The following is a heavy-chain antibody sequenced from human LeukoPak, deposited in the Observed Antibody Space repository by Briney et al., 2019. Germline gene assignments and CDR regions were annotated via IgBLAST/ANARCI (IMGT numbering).Heavy chain of an antibody. D-gene: IGHD6-13*01. CDR3: ARDSGYSSSTWFDP. V-gene: IGHV3-21*01. J-gene: IGHJ5*02. CDR1: GFTFSSYS. CDR2: ISSSSSYI. Sequence: YPGGSLRLSCAASGFTFSSYSMNWVRQAPGKGLEWVSSISSSSSYIYYADSVKGRFTIPRDNAKNSLYLQMNSLRAEDTAVYYCARDSGYSSSTWFDPWGQETLVTVSS.